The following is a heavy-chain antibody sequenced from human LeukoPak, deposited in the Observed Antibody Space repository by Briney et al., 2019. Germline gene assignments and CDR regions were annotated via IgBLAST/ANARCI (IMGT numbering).Heavy chain of an antibody. D-gene: IGHD2/OR15-2a*01. V-gene: IGHV3-43D*03. CDR1: GFTFDDFA. J-gene: IGHJ4*02. Sequence: PGGSLRLSCAASGFTFDDFAMHWVRQAPGKGLEWVSLISWDGGSTYYADSVKGRFTISRDNSKNSLYLQMNSLRAEDTALYYCAKPFLRVVDGADYFDYWGQGTLVTVSS. CDR3: AKPFLRVVDGADYFDY. CDR2: ISWDGGST.